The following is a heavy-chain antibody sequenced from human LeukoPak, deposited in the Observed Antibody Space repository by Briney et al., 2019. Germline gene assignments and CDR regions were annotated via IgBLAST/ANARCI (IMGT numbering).Heavy chain of an antibody. V-gene: IGHV3-23*01. Sequence: QSGGSLRLSCAASGFTFGNYAMTWVRQAPGKGLEWVSSMSGSGSSTYFAESVKGRFTISRDNSENTVYLQMNSLRAEDTAVYYCAKDSRGVLRFLEWLTTNGGGGQGTLVTVSS. CDR2: MSGSGSST. CDR3: AKDSRGVLRFLEWLTTNGG. J-gene: IGHJ4*02. D-gene: IGHD3-3*01. CDR1: GFTFGNYA.